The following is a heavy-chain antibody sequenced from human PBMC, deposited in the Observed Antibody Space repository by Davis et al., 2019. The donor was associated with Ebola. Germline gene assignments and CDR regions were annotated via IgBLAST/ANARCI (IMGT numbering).Heavy chain of an antibody. CDR2: ISGSGGST. J-gene: IGHJ4*02. V-gene: IGHV3-23*01. D-gene: IGHD3-22*01. CDR1: GFTFSSYA. CDR3: ARDGGINYDSSGYYY. Sequence: GESLKISCAASGFTFSSYAMSWVRQAPGKGLEWVSAISGSGGSTYYADSVKGRFTISRDNAKNSLYLQMNSLRAEDTAVYYCARDGGINYDSSGYYYWGQGTLVTVSS.